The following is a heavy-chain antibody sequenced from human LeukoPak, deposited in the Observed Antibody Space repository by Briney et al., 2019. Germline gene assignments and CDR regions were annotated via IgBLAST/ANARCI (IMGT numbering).Heavy chain of an antibody. J-gene: IGHJ6*03. CDR3: AREEQFYYMDV. V-gene: IGHV1-69*13. Sequence: SVKVSCKASGGTFSSYAISWVRQAPGQGLEWVGGIIPIFGTANYAQKFQGRVTITADESTNTAYMELRSLRSDDTAVYYCAREEQFYYMDVWGKGTTVTVSS. CDR1: GGTFSSYA. CDR2: IIPIFGTA. D-gene: IGHD1/OR15-1a*01.